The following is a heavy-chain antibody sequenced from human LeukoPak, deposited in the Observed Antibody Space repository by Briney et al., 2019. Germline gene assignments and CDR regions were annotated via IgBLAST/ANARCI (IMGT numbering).Heavy chain of an antibody. V-gene: IGHV3-7*01. CDR1: GFTFSSYW. J-gene: IGHJ5*02. CDR3: ARELIRRQRRRPWASGSHEGYWFDP. D-gene: IGHD6-25*01. CDR2: IKQDGSEK. Sequence: QAGGSLRLSCAASGFTFSSYWMSWVRQAPGKGLEWVANIKQDGSEKYYVDSVKGRFTISRDNAKNSLYLQMNSLRAEDTAVYYCARELIRRQRRRPWASGSHEGYWFDPWGQGTLVTVSS.